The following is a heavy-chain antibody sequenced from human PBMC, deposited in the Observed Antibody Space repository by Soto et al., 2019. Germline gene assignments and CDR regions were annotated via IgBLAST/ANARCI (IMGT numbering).Heavy chain of an antibody. CDR3: AKAPIGIVVFISTCDY. CDR2: ISGSGGST. J-gene: IGHJ4*02. Sequence: GGSLRLPCAASGFTFSSYAMSWVRQAPGKGLEWGSAISGSGGSTYYADSVQGRFTISRDNSKNKLYLEMNSLRAEATAVYSCAKAPIGIVVFISTCDYWGQGTLVTVSS. V-gene: IGHV3-23*01. D-gene: IGHD3-22*01. CDR1: GFTFSSYA.